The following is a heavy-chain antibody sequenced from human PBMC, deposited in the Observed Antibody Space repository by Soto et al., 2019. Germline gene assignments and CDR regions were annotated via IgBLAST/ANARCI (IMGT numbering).Heavy chain of an antibody. CDR3: ARGPDDSDVPRWDH. Sequence: QVQLLQSGPEVRKPGASVRLSCASSGYNFNQYYIHWVRQAPGQGLEWMGIINLRGGTTEYAHKFRGRVTGTGDTSTRTAYMALSSLRSEDTAVYFCARGPDDSDVPRWDHWGQGTLITVSS. D-gene: IGHD4-17*01. CDR2: INLRGGTT. V-gene: IGHV1-46*02. J-gene: IGHJ4*02. CDR1: GYNFNQYY.